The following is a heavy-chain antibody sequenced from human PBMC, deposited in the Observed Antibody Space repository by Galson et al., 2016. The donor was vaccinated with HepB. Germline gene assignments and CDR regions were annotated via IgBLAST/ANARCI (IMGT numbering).Heavy chain of an antibody. J-gene: IGHJ6*02. CDR1: GYTFTSYG. V-gene: IGHV1-18*01. CDR2: ISAYNGNT. D-gene: IGHD5-12*01. Sequence: QSGAEVKKPGEALRISCKASGYTFTSYGISWVRQAPGQGLEWMGWISAYNGNTNYAQKLQGRVTMTTDTSTSTAYMELRSLRSDDTAVYYCARRSSATLNYYYNGMDVWGQGTTVTVSS. CDR3: ARRSSATLNYYYNGMDV.